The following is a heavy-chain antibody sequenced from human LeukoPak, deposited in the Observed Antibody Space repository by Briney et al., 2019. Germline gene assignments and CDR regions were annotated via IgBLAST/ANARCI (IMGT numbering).Heavy chain of an antibody. J-gene: IGHJ4*02. CDR3: AREGDYGDYGVDY. Sequence: ASVKVSCKASGYTFTGYYMHWVRQAPGQGLEWMGIINPSAGSTTYAQKFQGRVTMTRDTSTSTVYMELSSLRSEDSAVYYCAREGDYGDYGVDYWGQGTLVTVSS. V-gene: IGHV1-46*01. CDR1: GYTFTGYY. D-gene: IGHD4-17*01. CDR2: INPSAGST.